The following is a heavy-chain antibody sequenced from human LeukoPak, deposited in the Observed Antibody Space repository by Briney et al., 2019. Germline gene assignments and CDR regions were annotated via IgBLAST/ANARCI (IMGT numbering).Heavy chain of an antibody. V-gene: IGHV4-39*01. CDR2: FYYSGST. CDR3: ARHATTLRFLGSMDV. CDR1: GGSISSSSYY. D-gene: IGHD3-3*01. Sequence: SETLSLTCTVSGGSISSSSYYWGWIRQPPGKGLEWIGSFYYSGSTYYKPSLKRRVTISVDTSKNQFSLKLSSVTAADTAVYYCARHATTLRFLGSMDVWGKGTTVTVSS. J-gene: IGHJ6*04.